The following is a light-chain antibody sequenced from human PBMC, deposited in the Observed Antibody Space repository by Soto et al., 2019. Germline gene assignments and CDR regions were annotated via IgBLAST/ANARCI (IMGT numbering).Light chain of an antibody. CDR3: SSYTSNSTPV. CDR2: EVS. J-gene: IGLJ2*01. CDR1: SSDVGSYNR. V-gene: IGLV2-18*02. Sequence: QAVVTQPPSVSGSPGQSVTISCTGTSSDVGSYNRVSWYQQPPGTAPKLMIYEVSNRPSGVPDRFSGSKSGNTASLTISGLQAEDEAVYYCSSYTSNSTPVFGGGTKLTVL.